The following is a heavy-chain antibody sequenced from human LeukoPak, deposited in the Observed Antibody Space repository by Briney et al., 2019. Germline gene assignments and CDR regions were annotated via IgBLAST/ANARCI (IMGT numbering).Heavy chain of an antibody. Sequence: CRSLRLSCAASGFTFDDYARHWVRQPPGKGLEWVSGISWNSGSICYADSVKGRFTISRDNAKNSLYLQMNSLRAEDTALYYCAKGLVGAPLGAFDIWGQGTMVTVSS. CDR2: ISWNSGSI. D-gene: IGHD1-26*01. V-gene: IGHV3-9*01. J-gene: IGHJ3*02. CDR3: AKGLVGAPLGAFDI. CDR1: GFTFDDYA.